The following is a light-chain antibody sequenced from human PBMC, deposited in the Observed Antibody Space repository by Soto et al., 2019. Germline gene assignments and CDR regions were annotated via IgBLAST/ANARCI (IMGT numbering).Light chain of an antibody. V-gene: IGLV1-51*01. CDR1: SSNIGNNY. CDR2: DND. CDR3: GAWDGSLNTQV. J-gene: IGLJ2*01. Sequence: QSVLTQPPSVSAGPGQKVTISCSGSSSNIGNNYVSWYQQLPGTAPKLLIYDNDKRPSGIPDRFSGSKSGTSATLGITGLQTGDEADYYCGAWDGSLNTQVFGGGTKLTVL.